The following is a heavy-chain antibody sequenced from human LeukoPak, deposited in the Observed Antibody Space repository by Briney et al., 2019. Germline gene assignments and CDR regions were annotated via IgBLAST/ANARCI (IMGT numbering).Heavy chain of an antibody. V-gene: IGHV1-2*06. J-gene: IGHJ4*02. CDR1: GYTFTGYY. Sequence: GASVKVSCKASGYTFTGYYMHWVRQAPGQGLEWMGRINPNSGGTNYAQKVQGRVTMTRDTSISTDYMELSRLRSDDTAVYYCARSSSSWYYFDYWGQGTLVTVSS. CDR2: INPNSGGT. D-gene: IGHD6-13*01. CDR3: ARSSSSWYYFDY.